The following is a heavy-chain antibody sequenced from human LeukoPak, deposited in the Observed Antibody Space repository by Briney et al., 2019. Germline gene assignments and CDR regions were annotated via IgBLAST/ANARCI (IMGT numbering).Heavy chain of an antibody. Sequence: ASVKVSCKASGYTFTGYYVHWVRQAPGQGLEWMGRINPNSGGTDYAKKFQGRVTMTRDTSISTTYMDLSSLISDDTAVYYCARDKSGSYSPPAYWGQGTLVTVSS. D-gene: IGHD1-26*01. CDR1: GYTFTGYY. J-gene: IGHJ4*02. CDR3: ARDKSGSYSPPAY. CDR2: INPNSGGT. V-gene: IGHV1-2*06.